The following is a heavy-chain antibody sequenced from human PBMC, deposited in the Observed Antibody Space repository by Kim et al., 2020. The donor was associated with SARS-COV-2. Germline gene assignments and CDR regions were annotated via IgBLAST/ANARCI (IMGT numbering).Heavy chain of an antibody. CDR1: GYTFTSYA. J-gene: IGHJ6*02. V-gene: IGHV1-3*01. D-gene: IGHD3-22*01. CDR2: INAGNGNT. Sequence: ASVKVSCKASGYTFTSYAMHWVRQAPGQRLEWMGWINAGNGNTKYSQKFQGRVTITRDTSASTAYMELSSLRSEDTAVYYCASSDSSGYYPGYYYGMDVWGQGTTVTVSS. CDR3: ASSDSSGYYPGYYYGMDV.